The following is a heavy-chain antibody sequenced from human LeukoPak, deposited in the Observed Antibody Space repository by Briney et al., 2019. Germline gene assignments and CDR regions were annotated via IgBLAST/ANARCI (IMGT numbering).Heavy chain of an antibody. CDR3: ARIHTYYDFWSGYFPNWFDP. Sequence: SETLSLTCTVSGGSISSYYWSWIRQPAGKGLEWIGRIYTSGSTNHNPSLKSRVTMSVDTSKNQFSLKLSSVTAADTAVYYCARIHTYYDFWSGYFPNWFDPWGQGTLVTVSS. CDR2: IYTSGST. CDR1: GGSISSYY. V-gene: IGHV4-4*07. D-gene: IGHD3-3*01. J-gene: IGHJ5*02.